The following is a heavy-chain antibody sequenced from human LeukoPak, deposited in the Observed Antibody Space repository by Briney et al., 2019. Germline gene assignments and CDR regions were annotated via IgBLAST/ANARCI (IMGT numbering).Heavy chain of an antibody. CDR1: GFTFISYW. J-gene: IGHJ4*02. D-gene: IGHD2-21*01. Sequence: GGSLRLSCAASGFTFISYWMSWVRQAPGKGLEWVANIKQDGSEKYYVGSVKGRFTISRDNAKNSLYLQMNSLRAEDTAVYYCAKAPVTSCRGAYCYPFDYWGQGTLVTVSS. V-gene: IGHV3-7*03. CDR3: AKAPVTSCRGAYCYPFDY. CDR2: IKQDGSEK.